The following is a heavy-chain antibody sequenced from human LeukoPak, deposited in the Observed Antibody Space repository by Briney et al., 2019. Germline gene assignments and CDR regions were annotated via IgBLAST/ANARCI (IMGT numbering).Heavy chain of an antibody. J-gene: IGHJ3*02. CDR1: GGSFSGYY. CDR2: INHSGST. Sequence: SETLSLTCAVYGGSFSGYYWSWIRQPPGKGLEWIGEINHSGSTNYNPSLKSRVTISVDTSKNQFSLKLSSVTAADTAVYYCARGYCSGGSCYYAFDIWGQETMVTVSS. CDR3: ARGYCSGGSCYYAFDI. D-gene: IGHD2-15*01. V-gene: IGHV4-34*01.